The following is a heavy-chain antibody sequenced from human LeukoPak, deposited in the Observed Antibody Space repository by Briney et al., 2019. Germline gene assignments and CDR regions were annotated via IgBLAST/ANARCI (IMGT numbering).Heavy chain of an antibody. CDR1: GFTFSSYS. D-gene: IGHD3-9*01. CDR2: IRSSSSYI. CDR3: ARDWGSGITIFCDY. Sequence: GGSLRLSCAASGFTFSSYSMNWVRQAPGKGLEWVSSIRSSSSYIYYADSVKGRFTISRDNAKNSLYLQMNSLRAEDTAVYYCARDWGSGITIFCDYWGQGTLVTVSS. J-gene: IGHJ4*02. V-gene: IGHV3-21*01.